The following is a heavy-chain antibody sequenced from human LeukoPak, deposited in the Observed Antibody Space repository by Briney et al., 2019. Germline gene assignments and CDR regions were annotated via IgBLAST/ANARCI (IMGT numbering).Heavy chain of an antibody. CDR1: GFTFNKFA. V-gene: IGHV3-23*01. J-gene: IGHJ4*02. D-gene: IGHD6-13*01. Sequence: GGSLRLSCAASGFTFNKFAMSWVRQAPGKGLEWVSGIIENGGETYYADSVRGRFTISRDNSRNTLYLQMNSLRAEDTAVYYCAKDYEYNSNTWYFHWGRGTLVSVSS. CDR3: AKDYEYNSNTWYFH. CDR2: IIENGGET.